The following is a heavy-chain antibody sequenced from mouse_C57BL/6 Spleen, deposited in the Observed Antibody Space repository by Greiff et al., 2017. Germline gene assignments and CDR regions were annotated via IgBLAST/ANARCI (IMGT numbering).Heavy chain of an antibody. CDR3: ARSSTTLVADFDY. Sequence: QVQLQQPGAELVKPGASVKLSCKASGYTFTSYWMHWVKQRPGQGLEWIGMIHPTSGSTNYNETLKSKVTLTVDKSSCTAYMQLSSLTSEDSAVYYCARSSTTLVADFDYWGQGTTRTVSS. CDR2: IHPTSGST. CDR1: GYTFTSYW. D-gene: IGHD1-1*01. V-gene: IGHV1-64*01. J-gene: IGHJ2*01.